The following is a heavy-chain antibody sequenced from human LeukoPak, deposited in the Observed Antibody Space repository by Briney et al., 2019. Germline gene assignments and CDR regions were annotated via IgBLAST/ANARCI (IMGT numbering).Heavy chain of an antibody. D-gene: IGHD3-10*01. V-gene: IGHV3-30-3*01. CDR3: ATAGLLWFGELLPGHYYYGMDV. J-gene: IGHJ6*02. CDR1: GFTFSSYA. Sequence: GGSLRLSCASSGFTFSSYAMHWVREAPGKGLEWVAVISYDGSNKYYADSVKGRFTISRDNSKNTLYLQMNSLRAEDTAVYYCATAGLLWFGELLPGHYYYGMDVWGQGTTVTVSS. CDR2: ISYDGSNK.